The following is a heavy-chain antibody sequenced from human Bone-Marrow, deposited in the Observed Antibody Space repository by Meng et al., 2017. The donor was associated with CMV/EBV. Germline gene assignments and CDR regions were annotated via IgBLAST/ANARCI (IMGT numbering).Heavy chain of an antibody. D-gene: IGHD3-3*01. Sequence: YSFTSYGISWVRQTPGQGLEWMGWISAYNGNTTYAQNLQGRVTMTTDTSTSTAYMELRSLRSDDTAVYYCARVHYDFWSGYTNWFDPWGQGTLVTVSS. V-gene: IGHV1-18*01. J-gene: IGHJ5*02. CDR2: ISAYNGNT. CDR3: ARVHYDFWSGYTNWFDP. CDR1: YSFTSYG.